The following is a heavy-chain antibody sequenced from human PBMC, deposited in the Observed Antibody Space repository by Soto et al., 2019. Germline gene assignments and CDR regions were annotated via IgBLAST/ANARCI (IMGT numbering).Heavy chain of an antibody. CDR1: GFSLSNARMG. D-gene: IGHD4-17*01. Sequence: SGPTLVNPTETLTLTCTVSGFSLSNARMGVSWIRQPPGKALEWLAHIFSNDEKSYSTSLKSRLTISKDTSKSQVVLTMTNMDPVDTATYYCARIQSDDYGVQADYWGQGTLVTVSS. CDR3: ARIQSDDYGVQADY. V-gene: IGHV2-26*01. CDR2: IFSNDEK. J-gene: IGHJ4*02.